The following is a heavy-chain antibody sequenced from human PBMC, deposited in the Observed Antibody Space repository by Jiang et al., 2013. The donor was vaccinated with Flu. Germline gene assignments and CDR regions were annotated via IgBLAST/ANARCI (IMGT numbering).Heavy chain of an antibody. J-gene: IGHJ5*02. CDR2: IYHSGST. Sequence: GLVKPSGTLSLTCAVSGGSISGSNWWSWVRQPPGKGLEWIGEIYHSGSTNYNPSLKSRVTTSVDKSKNQFSLKLSSVTAADTAVYYCARVYSSGWYFWAWGQGTLVTVSS. D-gene: IGHD6-19*01. V-gene: IGHV4-4*02. CDR1: GGSISGSNW. CDR3: ARVYSSGWYFWA.